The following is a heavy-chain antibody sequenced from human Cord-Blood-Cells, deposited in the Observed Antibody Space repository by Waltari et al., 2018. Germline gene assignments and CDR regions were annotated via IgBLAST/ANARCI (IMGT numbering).Heavy chain of an antibody. J-gene: IGHJ2*01. CDR1: GGTFSSYA. D-gene: IGHD2-2*01. CDR2: IIPIFGTA. CDR3: ARAPAKDPISWYFDL. V-gene: IGHV1-69*01. Sequence: QVQLVQSGAEVNKPVSSVKVSCKASGGTFSSYAISWVRLAPGQGLEWMGGIIPIFGTANYAQKFQGRVTITADESTSTAYMELSSLRSEDTAVYYCARAPAKDPISWYFDLWGRGTLVTVSS.